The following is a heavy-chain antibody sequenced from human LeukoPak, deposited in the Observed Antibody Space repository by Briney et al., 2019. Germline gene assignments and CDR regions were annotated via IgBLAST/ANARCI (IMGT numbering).Heavy chain of an antibody. CDR1: GGSISSGSYY. V-gene: IGHV4-61*02. D-gene: IGHD3-16*02. Sequence: SQTLSLTCTVSGGSISSGSYYWSWIRQPAGKGLEWIGRIYTSGSTNYNPSLKSRVTISVDTSKKQFSLKVTSVTTADTAVYYCARGDKRVTFGGVIVPFDYWGQGTLVTVPS. J-gene: IGHJ4*02. CDR3: ARGDKRVTFGGVIVPFDY. CDR2: IYTSGST.